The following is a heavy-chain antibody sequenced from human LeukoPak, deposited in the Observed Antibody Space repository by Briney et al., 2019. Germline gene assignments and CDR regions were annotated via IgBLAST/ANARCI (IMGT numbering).Heavy chain of an antibody. J-gene: IGHJ4*02. CDR2: ISSSSSYI. CDR1: GFTFSSYS. CDR3: ARDPWDGYIGEIDY. Sequence: GGSLRLSCAASGFTFSSYSMNWVRQAPGKGLEWVSSISSSSSYIYYADSVKGRFTISRDNAKNSLYLQMNSLRAEDTAVYYCARDPWDGYIGEIDYWGQGTLVTVSS. D-gene: IGHD5-24*01. V-gene: IGHV3-21*01.